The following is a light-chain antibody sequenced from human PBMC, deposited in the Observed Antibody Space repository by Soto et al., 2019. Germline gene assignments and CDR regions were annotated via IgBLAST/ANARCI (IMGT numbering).Light chain of an antibody. Sequence: EIVLTQSPGTLSLSPGERATLSCRVSQSLSSSYLAWYQQKTGQAPRLLIYGASSRATGIPDRFSGSGSGTDFTLTISRLEPEDFAVYYCQQYGSSMLTFGGGTKVEIK. V-gene: IGKV3-20*01. CDR3: QQYGSSMLT. CDR2: GAS. CDR1: QSLSSSY. J-gene: IGKJ4*01.